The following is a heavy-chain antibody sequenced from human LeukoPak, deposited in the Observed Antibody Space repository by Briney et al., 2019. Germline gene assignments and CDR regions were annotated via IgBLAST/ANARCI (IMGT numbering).Heavy chain of an antibody. D-gene: IGHD3-10*01. J-gene: IGHJ5*02. CDR1: GGPIRTSRPY. CDR2: VYYVGNA. CDR3: ATHEEGSYFET. V-gene: IGHV4-39*02. Sequence: SETLSLTCTVSGGPIRTSRPYWGWIRQSPGKGLEWIGSVYYVGNAYYRPSLLSRATISIDTSKTHISLRLTSVTAADTAVYYCATHEEGSYFETWGQGALVTVSS.